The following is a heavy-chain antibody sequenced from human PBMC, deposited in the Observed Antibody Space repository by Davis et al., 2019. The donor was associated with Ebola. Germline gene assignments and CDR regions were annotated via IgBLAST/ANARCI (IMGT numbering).Heavy chain of an antibody. D-gene: IGHD6-19*01. CDR2: ITSSGGST. V-gene: IGHV3-23*01. CDR3: AKGGSGWPSDYSYGLGV. Sequence: PGGSLRLSCAASGFTFSSYAMTWARQVPGKGLEWVSAITSSGGSTYYGDSVKGRFTISRDNSKNTPYLQMNSLRVDDTAVYYCAKGGSGWPSDYSYGLGVWGKGTTVTVSS. CDR1: GFTFSSYA. J-gene: IGHJ6*04.